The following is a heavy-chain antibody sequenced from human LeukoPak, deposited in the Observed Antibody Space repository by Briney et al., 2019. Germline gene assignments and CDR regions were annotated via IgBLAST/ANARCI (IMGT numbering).Heavy chain of an antibody. D-gene: IGHD3-10*01. CDR1: GYTYTSYA. CDR2: INAGNGNT. CDR3: AREFKVRGVIIGY. J-gene: IGHJ4*02. V-gene: IGHV1-3*01. Sequence: EASVTVSCKASGYTYTSYAMHWVRQAPGQRLEWMGWINAGNGNTKYSQKFQGRVTITRDTSASTAYMELSSLRSEDTAVYYCAREFKVRGVIIGYWGQGTLVTVSS.